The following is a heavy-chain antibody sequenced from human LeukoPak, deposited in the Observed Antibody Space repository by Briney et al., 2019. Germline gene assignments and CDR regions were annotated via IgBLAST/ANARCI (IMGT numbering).Heavy chain of an antibody. Sequence: PGRSLRLSCAASGFTFSSYGMHWVRQAPGKGLEWVAVIWYDGSNKYYADSVKGRFTISRDNSKNTLYLQMNSLRAEDTAVYYCARGREAADLYYSDYWGQGTLVTVSS. D-gene: IGHD1-26*01. CDR1: GFTFSSYG. CDR2: IWYDGSNK. J-gene: IGHJ4*02. V-gene: IGHV3-33*01. CDR3: ARGREAADLYYSDY.